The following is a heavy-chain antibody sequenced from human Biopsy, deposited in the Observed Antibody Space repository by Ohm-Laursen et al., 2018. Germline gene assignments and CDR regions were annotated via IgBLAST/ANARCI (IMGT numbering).Heavy chain of an antibody. Sequence: TLSFTCAVSGYSISSDYRWGWIRQAPGKTLEWLGNIFKDGNTHYNLSLRSRLTISIDTSKNQFSLMMTSVSGADTAVYFCARVGSGWAPFDKWGPGTLVTVSS. CDR3: ARVGSGWAPFDK. CDR2: IFKDGNT. CDR1: GYSISSDYR. J-gene: IGHJ4*02. V-gene: IGHV4-38-2*01. D-gene: IGHD6-19*01.